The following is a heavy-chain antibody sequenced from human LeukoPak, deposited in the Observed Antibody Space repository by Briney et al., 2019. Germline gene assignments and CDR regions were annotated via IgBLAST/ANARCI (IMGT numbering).Heavy chain of an antibody. Sequence: GGSLRLSCAASGFTFSSYGMHWVRQAPGKGLEWVAVIWYDGSNKYYADSVKGRFTISRDNSNNTLYLQMNSLRAEDTAVYYCAKDYYGSGSYSDVWGKGTTVTVSS. V-gene: IGHV3-33*06. CDR1: GFTFSSYG. J-gene: IGHJ6*04. CDR2: IWYDGSNK. D-gene: IGHD3-10*01. CDR3: AKDYYGSGSYSDV.